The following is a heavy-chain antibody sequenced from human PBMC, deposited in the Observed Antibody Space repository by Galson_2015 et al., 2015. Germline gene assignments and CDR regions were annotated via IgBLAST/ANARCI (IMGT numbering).Heavy chain of an antibody. D-gene: IGHD3-16*01. CDR3: ARSQYDYQSRVDWFDP. J-gene: IGHJ5*02. CDR2: INPSGGST. Sequence: SVKVSCKASGYTSSGYYMHWVRQAPGQGLVWMGIINPSGGSTSYAQKFQGRVTMTRDTSTSTVYMELSRLKSEDTAVYYCARSQYDYQSRVDWFDPWGQGTLVTVSS. V-gene: IGHV1-46*01. CDR1: GYTSSGYY.